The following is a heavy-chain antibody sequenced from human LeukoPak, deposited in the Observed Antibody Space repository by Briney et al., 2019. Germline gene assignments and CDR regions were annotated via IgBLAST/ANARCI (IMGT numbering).Heavy chain of an antibody. CDR3: ARGSRFLEWLLYEVLNY. Sequence: ASVKVSCKASGYTFTGYYMHWVRQAPGQGLEWMGWTNPNSGGTNYAQKFQGRVTMTRDTSISTAYMELSRLRSDDTAVYYCARGSRFLEWLLYEVLNYWGQGTLVTVSS. D-gene: IGHD3-3*01. V-gene: IGHV1-2*02. J-gene: IGHJ4*02. CDR1: GYTFTGYY. CDR2: TNPNSGGT.